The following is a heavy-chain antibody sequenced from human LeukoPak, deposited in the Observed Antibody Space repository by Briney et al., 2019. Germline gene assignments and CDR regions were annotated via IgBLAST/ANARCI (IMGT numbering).Heavy chain of an antibody. D-gene: IGHD1-26*01. CDR2: ISSSSSYI. V-gene: IGHV3-21*01. CDR1: GFTFGDYA. J-gene: IGHJ3*02. CDR3: ARDRPLGSHYHDAFDI. Sequence: PGRSLRLSCTASGFTFGDYAMSWVRQAPGKGLEWVSSISSSSSYIYYADSVKGRFTISRDNAKNSLYLQMNSLRAEDTAVYYCARDRPLGSHYHDAFDIWGQGTMVTVSS.